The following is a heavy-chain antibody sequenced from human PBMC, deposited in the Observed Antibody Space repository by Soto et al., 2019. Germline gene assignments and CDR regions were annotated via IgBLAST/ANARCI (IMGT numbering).Heavy chain of an antibody. CDR3: ARRFAVGRYCSSTSCPYRNWFDP. J-gene: IGHJ5*02. CDR2: INHSGST. D-gene: IGHD2-2*01. CDR1: GGSFSGYY. V-gene: IGHV4-34*01. Sequence: SETLSLTCAVYGGSFSGYYWSWIRQPPGKGLEWIGEINHSGSTNYNPSLKSRVTISVDTPKNQFSLKLSSVTAADTAVYYCARRFAVGRYCSSTSCPYRNWFDPWGQGTLVTVSS.